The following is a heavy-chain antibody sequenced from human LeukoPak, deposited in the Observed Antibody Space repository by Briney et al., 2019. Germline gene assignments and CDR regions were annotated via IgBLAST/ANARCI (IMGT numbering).Heavy chain of an antibody. CDR2: IYYSGST. Sequence: SETLSLTCTVSGGSISSYYWSWNRQPPGKGLEWIGYIYYSGSTNYNPSLKSRVTISVDTSKYQFSLRLSSVTVADTAVYYCARGLGGAYYYMDVWGKGTTVTVSS. D-gene: IGHD3-16*01. V-gene: IGHV4-59*12. CDR3: ARGLGGAYYYMDV. J-gene: IGHJ6*03. CDR1: GGSISSYY.